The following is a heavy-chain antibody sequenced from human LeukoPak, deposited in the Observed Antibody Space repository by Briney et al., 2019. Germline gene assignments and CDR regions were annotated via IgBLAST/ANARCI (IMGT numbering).Heavy chain of an antibody. J-gene: IGHJ6*02. CDR2: IYYSGST. V-gene: IGHV4-31*03. Sequence: SETLSLTCTVSGGSISSGGYYWSWIRQHPGKGLEWIRYIYYSGSTYYNPSLKSRATISVDTSKNQFSLKLSSVTAADTAVYYCARDSYGSGSYYNGVPLDVWGQGTTVTVSS. CDR1: GGSISSGGYY. CDR3: ARDSYGSGSYYNGVPLDV. D-gene: IGHD3-10*01.